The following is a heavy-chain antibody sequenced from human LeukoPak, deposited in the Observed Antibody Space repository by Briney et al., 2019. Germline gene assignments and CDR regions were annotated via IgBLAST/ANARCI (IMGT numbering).Heavy chain of an antibody. D-gene: IGHD3-22*01. J-gene: IGHJ4*02. CDR2: ISGSGGST. CDR1: GFTFSSYA. Sequence: PGGSLRLSCAASGFTFSSYAMSWVRQAPGKGLEWVSAISGSGGSTYYADSVKGRFTISRDNSKNTLYLQMNSLRAEDTAQYYCAKVIQWLRSLPDYWGQGTLVTVSS. V-gene: IGHV3-23*01. CDR3: AKVIQWLRSLPDY.